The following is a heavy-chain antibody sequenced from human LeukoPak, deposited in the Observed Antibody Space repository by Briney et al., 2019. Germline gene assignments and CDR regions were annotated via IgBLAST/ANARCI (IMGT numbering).Heavy chain of an antibody. CDR3: ARRGGYKYGYNY. D-gene: IGHD5-18*01. CDR1: GGSVSSEGYY. Sequence: SETLSLTCTVSGGSVSSEGYYWSWIRQPPGKGLEWIGYIYNSGSTNYNPSLKSRSTISVDTSKNQFSLKLSSVTAADTAVYYCARRGGYKYGYNYWGQGILVTVSS. V-gene: IGHV4-61*08. J-gene: IGHJ4*02. CDR2: IYNSGST.